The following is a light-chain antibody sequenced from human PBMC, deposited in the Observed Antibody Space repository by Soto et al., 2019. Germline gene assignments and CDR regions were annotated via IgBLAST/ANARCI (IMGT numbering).Light chain of an antibody. Sequence: EVVLTQSPGTLSLSPGVRATLSCRASQSVRNTYLAWYQQKPGQAPRLLIYGASKRQSGVPDRFSGGGSGTDFTLTISSLEPEDFAVYYCQQFSGSVTFGGGTRVDIK. CDR2: GAS. J-gene: IGKJ4*01. CDR1: QSVRNTY. V-gene: IGKV3-20*01. CDR3: QQFSGSVT.